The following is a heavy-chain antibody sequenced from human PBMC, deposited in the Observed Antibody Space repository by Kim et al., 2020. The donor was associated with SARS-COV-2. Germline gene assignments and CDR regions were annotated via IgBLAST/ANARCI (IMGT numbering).Heavy chain of an antibody. D-gene: IGHD1-26*01. CDR3: ARHSSGTTKQPDY. Sequence: SETLSLTCTVSGGSISSSSYYWGWIRQPPGKGLEWIGSIYYSGSTYYNPSLKSRVTISVDTSKNQFSLKLSSVTAADTAVYYCARHSSGTTKQPDYWGQGTLVTVSS. CDR2: IYYSGST. CDR1: GGSISSSSYY. V-gene: IGHV4-39*01. J-gene: IGHJ4*02.